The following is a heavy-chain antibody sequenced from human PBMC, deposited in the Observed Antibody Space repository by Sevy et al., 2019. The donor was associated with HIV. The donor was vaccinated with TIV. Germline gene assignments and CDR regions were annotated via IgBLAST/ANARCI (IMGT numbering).Heavy chain of an antibody. D-gene: IGHD1-1*01. Sequence: ASVKVSCKASGDTFSTYGLSWVRQAPGQGLEWMGGIIPIFGTPNYAQKFQGRVTITADESASTAYMELSSLRSGDTALYYCAREGGVATTGVQDAFDIWGHGTLVTVSS. CDR2: IIPIFGTP. CDR1: GDTFSTYG. J-gene: IGHJ3*02. V-gene: IGHV1-69*13. CDR3: AREGGVATTGVQDAFDI.